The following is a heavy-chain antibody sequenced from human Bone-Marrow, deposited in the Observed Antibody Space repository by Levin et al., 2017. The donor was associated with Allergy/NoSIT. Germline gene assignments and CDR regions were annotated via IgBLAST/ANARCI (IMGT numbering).Heavy chain of an antibody. CDR2: INTNTGNP. CDR3: ARHFTQWLVPLDI. CDR1: GYTFNSYA. V-gene: IGHV7-4-1*02. D-gene: IGHD6-19*01. J-gene: IGHJ4*02. Sequence: GESLKISCKASGYTFNSYAMNWVRQAPGQGLEWMGRINTNTGNPTYAQDFTGRFVFSLDTSVSTAYLQISSLKAEDTAVYYCARHFTQWLVPLDIWGQGTLVTVAS.